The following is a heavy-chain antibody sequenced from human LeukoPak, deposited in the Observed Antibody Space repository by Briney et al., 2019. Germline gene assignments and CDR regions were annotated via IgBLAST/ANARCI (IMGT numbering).Heavy chain of an antibody. J-gene: IGHJ4*02. CDR1: GYTFTDRY. Sequence: ASVKVSCKASGYTFTDRYVYLVRHAPGQGLEWIGWINPNSGGTKYAQNFQGRVSMTRDTSITTAYMELSRLRSDDTAVYYCARDDFYDVSGFDSWGQGTRVTVSS. V-gene: IGHV1-2*02. CDR3: ARDDFYDVSGFDS. D-gene: IGHD3-22*01. CDR2: INPNSGGT.